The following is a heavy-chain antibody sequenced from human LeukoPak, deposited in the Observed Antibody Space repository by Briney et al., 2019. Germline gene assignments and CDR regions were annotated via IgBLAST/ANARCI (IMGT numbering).Heavy chain of an antibody. Sequence: GASVKVSCKASGYTFTAYYMHWVRQAPGQGLEYMGWINPNSGDTNYAQKFQGWVTMTRDSPINTAYMELSGLKSDDTAVYYCARWTVTSGHWYFDLWGRGTLVTVSS. D-gene: IGHD4-17*01. CDR1: GYTFTAYY. V-gene: IGHV1-2*04. CDR2: INPNSGDT. CDR3: ARWTVTSGHWYFDL. J-gene: IGHJ2*01.